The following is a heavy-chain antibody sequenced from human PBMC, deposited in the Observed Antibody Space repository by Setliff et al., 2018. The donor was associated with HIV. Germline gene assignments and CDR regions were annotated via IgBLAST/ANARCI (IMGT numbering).Heavy chain of an antibody. Sequence: PSETLSLTCAVHGGSFSDYYWTWIRQPPGKGLEWIGEIKHSGSTNYNPSLKSRVTISVDTAKNQFSLNLTSVTAADTAVYYCARRSATHGNWNFDLWGRGTLVTVSS. J-gene: IGHJ2*01. CDR3: ARRSATHGNWNFDL. CDR1: GGSFSDYY. CDR2: IKHSGST. V-gene: IGHV4-34*01.